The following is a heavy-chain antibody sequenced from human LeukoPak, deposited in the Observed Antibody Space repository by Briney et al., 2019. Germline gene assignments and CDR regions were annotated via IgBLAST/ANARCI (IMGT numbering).Heavy chain of an antibody. D-gene: IGHD5-24*01. V-gene: IGHV3-30-3*01. J-gene: IGHJ4*02. CDR3: ARDPNPYVEMATIADY. CDR1: GFTFSSYA. CDR2: ISYDGSSK. Sequence: GGSLRLSCAASGFTFSSYAMHWVRQAPGKGLEWVAVISYDGSSKYYADSVKGRFTISRDNSKNTLYLQMNSLRAEDTAVYYCARDPNPYVEMATIADYWGQGTLVTVSS.